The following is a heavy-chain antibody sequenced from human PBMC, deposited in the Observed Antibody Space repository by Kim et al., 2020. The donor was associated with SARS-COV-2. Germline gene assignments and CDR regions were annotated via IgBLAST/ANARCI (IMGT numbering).Heavy chain of an antibody. CDR2: IYSGGST. J-gene: IGHJ5*02. V-gene: IGHV3-66*01. Sequence: GGSLRLSCAASGFTVSSNYMNWVRQAPGKGLEWVSVIYSGGSTYYADSVKGRFTISRDNSKNTLYLQMNSLRAEDTAVYYCARDKYCGGDCYSTWGQGTLGTVSS. CDR1: GFTVSSNY. D-gene: IGHD2-21*02. CDR3: ARDKYCGGDCYST.